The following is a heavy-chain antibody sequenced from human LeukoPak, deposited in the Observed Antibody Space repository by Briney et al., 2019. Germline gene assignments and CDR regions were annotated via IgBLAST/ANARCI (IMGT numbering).Heavy chain of an antibody. D-gene: IGHD3-10*01. CDR2: IYPGDSDT. J-gene: IGHJ4*02. CDR1: GYSFTSYW. Sequence: GESLKISCKGSGYSFTSYWIGWVRQMPGKGLEWMGIIYPGDSDTRYSPSFQGQVTISADKSISTAYLQWSSLKTSDTAMYYCARSAKMYGSGSYYNYFDYWGQGTLVTVSS. CDR3: ARSAKMYGSGSYYNYFDY. V-gene: IGHV5-51*01.